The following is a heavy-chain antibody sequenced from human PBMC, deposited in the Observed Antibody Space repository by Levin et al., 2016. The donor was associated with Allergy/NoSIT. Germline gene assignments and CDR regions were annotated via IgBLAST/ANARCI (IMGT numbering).Heavy chain of an antibody. J-gene: IGHJ6*02. CDR2: ISSSSSYI. CDR3: ARDSRRAAGRDYYYYGMDV. Sequence: GESLKISCAASGFTFSSYSMNWVRQAPGKGLEWVSSISSSSSYIYYADSVKGRFTISRDNAKNSLYLQMNSLRAEDTAVYYCARDSRRAAGRDYYYYGMDVWGQGTTVTVSS. V-gene: IGHV3-21*01. D-gene: IGHD6-13*01. CDR1: GFTFSSYS.